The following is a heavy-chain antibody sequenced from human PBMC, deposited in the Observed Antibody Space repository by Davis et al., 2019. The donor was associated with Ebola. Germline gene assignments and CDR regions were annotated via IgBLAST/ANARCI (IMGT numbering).Heavy chain of an antibody. D-gene: IGHD6-6*01. CDR3: ARGGSIAARGYYYYYGMDV. CDR2: INPSGGST. CDR1: GYTFTSYG. Sequence: ASVKVSCKASGYTFTSYGISWVRQAPGQGLEWMGIINPSGGSTSYAQKFQGRVTMTRDTSTSTVYMELSSLRSEDTAVYYCARGGSIAARGYYYYYGMDVWGQGTTVTVSS. V-gene: IGHV1-46*01. J-gene: IGHJ6*02.